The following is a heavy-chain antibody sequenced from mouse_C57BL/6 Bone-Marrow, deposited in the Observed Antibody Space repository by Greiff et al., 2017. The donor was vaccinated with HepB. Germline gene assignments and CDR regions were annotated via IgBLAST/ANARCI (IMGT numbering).Heavy chain of an antibody. J-gene: IGHJ3*01. D-gene: IGHD2-4*01. CDR2: IYPRSGNT. CDR3: AREDYDWFAY. V-gene: IGHV1-81*01. Sequence: QVQLKQSGAELARPGASVKLSCKASGYTFTSYGISWVKQRTGQGLEWIGEIYPRSGNTYYNEKFKGKATLTADKSSSTAYMELRSLTSEDSAVYFCAREDYDWFAYWGQGTLVTVSA. CDR1: GYTFTSYG.